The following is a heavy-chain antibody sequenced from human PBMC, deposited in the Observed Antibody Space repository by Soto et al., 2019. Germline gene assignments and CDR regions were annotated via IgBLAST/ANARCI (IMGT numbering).Heavy chain of an antibody. V-gene: IGHV1-2*04. J-gene: IGHJ6*02. CDR1: GYTFTAYY. Sequence: QVQLVQSGAEVEKPGASVKVSCKASGYTFTAYYIHWVRQARGQGLEWLGWINPNSGGTSYSQKFQVWITLTRDTSISTAYMELTRLRSDDTAVYYCARANSIRPYYYNMDVWGQGTTVTVSS. CDR2: INPNSGGT. CDR3: ARANSIRPYYYNMDV. D-gene: IGHD2-21*01.